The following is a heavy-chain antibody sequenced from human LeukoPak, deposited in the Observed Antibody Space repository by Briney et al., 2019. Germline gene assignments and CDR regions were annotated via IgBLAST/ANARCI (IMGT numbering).Heavy chain of an antibody. CDR3: ARGAAISLSFDY. D-gene: IGHD2-2*01. CDR2: ISSSSSYI. Sequence: GGSLRLSCAASGFTFSSYSMIWVRQAPGKGLEWVSSISSSSSYIYYADSVKGRFTISRDNSKNSLYLQMNSLRAEDTAVYYCARGAAISLSFDYWGQGTLVTVSS. V-gene: IGHV3-21*01. CDR1: GFTFSSYS. J-gene: IGHJ4*02.